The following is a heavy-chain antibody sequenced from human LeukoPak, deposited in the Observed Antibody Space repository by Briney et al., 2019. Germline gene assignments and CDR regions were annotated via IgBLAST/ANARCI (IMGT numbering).Heavy chain of an antibody. J-gene: IGHJ4*02. CDR1: GYTFTSYD. D-gene: IGHD6-6*01. CDR2: MNPNSGNT. Sequence: ASVKVSCKASGYTFTSYDINWVRQATGQGLEWMGWMNPNSGNTGYAQKFQGRVTITRNTSISTAYMELSSLRSEGTAVYYCARGRLEYSSSSDYWGQGTLVTVSS. CDR3: ARGRLEYSSSSDY. V-gene: IGHV1-8*03.